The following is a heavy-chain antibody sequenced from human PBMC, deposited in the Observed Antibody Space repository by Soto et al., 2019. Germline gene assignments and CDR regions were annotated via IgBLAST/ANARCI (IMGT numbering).Heavy chain of an antibody. V-gene: IGHV3-7*03. CDR1: GFTFRNDW. Sequence: DVQLMESGGGLVQPGGSLRLSCAASGFTFRNDWMTWVRQAPGNGLEWVANIRKDGSEEHYVDSVKGRFSVSRDNAKESVYLQMISLRIEDTAVYYCAGDADYGGRSVYYGVFDIWGEGTMVTVSS. CDR3: AGDADYGGRSVYYGVFDI. J-gene: IGHJ3*02. CDR2: IRKDGSEE. D-gene: IGHD2-21*01.